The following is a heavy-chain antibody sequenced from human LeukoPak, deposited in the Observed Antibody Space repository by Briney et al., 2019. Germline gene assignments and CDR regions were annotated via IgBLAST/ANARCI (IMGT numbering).Heavy chain of an antibody. D-gene: IGHD1-26*01. Sequence: SETLSLTCTVSGGSISSHYWTWIRQPPGKGLEWIGYIYYSGSTNYNPSLKSRVTISLDTSKSQFSLKLSSVTAADTAVYYWAREGSRWVDFDYWGQGALVTVSS. CDR3: AREGSRWVDFDY. J-gene: IGHJ4*02. CDR2: IYYSGST. CDR1: GGSISSHY. V-gene: IGHV4-59*11.